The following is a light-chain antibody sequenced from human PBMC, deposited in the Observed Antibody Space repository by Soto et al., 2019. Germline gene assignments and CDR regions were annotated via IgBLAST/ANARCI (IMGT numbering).Light chain of an antibody. CDR2: KDS. CDR1: ALPKQY. J-gene: IGLJ1*01. V-gene: IGLV3-25*02. CDR3: QSADSSGTYV. Sequence: ELTQPPSVSVSPGQTARITCSGDALPKQYAYWYQQKPGQAPVLVIYKDSERPSGIPERFSGSSSGTTVTLTISGVQAEDEADYYCQSADSSGTYVFGTGTKATV.